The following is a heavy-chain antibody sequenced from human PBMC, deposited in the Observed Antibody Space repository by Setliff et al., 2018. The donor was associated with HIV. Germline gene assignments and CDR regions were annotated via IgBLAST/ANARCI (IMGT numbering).Heavy chain of an antibody. CDR1: GYSFTAYY. CDR3: ARADVLLCDY. J-gene: IGHJ4*02. CDR2: INPNTGGT. V-gene: IGHV1-2*02. Sequence: ASVKVSCKTSGYSFTAYYMHWVRQAPGQGLEWMGWINPNTGGTNYAQKFQGRVTMTRDTSIRTAYMELRRLSSDDTAVYYCARADVLLCDYWGQGTLVTVSS. D-gene: IGHD3-16*01.